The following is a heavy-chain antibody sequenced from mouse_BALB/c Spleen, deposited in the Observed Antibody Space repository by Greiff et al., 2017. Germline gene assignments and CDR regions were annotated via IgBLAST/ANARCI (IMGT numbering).Heavy chain of an antibody. V-gene: IGHV5-6*01. CDR1: GFTFSSYG. D-gene: IGHD2-4*01. J-gene: IGHJ2*01. CDR2: ISSGGSYT. CDR3: ARLLIYYDYDGGFDY. Sequence: EVQGVESGGDLVKPGGSLKLSCAASGFTFSSYGMSWVRQTPDKRLEWVATISSGGSYTYYPDSVKGRFTISRDNAKNTLYLQMSSLKSEDTAMYYCARLLIYYDYDGGFDYWGQGTTLTVSS.